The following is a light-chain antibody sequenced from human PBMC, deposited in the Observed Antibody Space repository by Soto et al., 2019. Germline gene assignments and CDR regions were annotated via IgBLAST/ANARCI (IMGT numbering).Light chain of an antibody. CDR2: AAS. CDR3: QQSYSTPYT. Sequence: DIQMTQSPSSLSASVGDRVTITCRASQSISSYLNWYQQKPGKAPKLVIYAASSLQSGVPSRFSGSVSGTDFTLTISSLQPEDFATYYCQQSYSTPYTFGQGTKLEIK. J-gene: IGKJ2*01. CDR1: QSISSY. V-gene: IGKV1-39*01.